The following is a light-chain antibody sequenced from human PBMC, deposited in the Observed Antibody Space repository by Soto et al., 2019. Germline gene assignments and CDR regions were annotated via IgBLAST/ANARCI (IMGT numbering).Light chain of an antibody. CDR1: QSLSAF. V-gene: IGKV3-11*01. CDR2: GAS. Sequence: EIVLTQSPGTLSLSPGERATLSCRASQSLSAFLAWYQQQPGQAPRLLIYGASTRATGIPDRFSGSGSGTDFTLTISSLQPEDFATYYCQQSFDSPPYTFGRGTKLEIK. J-gene: IGKJ2*01. CDR3: QQSFDSPPYT.